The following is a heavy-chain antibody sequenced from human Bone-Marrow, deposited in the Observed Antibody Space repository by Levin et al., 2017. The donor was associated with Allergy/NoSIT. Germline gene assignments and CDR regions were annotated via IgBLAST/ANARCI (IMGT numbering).Heavy chain of an antibody. D-gene: IGHD3-10*01. CDR2: IYICGST. J-gene: IGHJ4*02. CDR1: GFTVSSNY. V-gene: IGHV3-53*01. Sequence: GGSLRLSCAASGFTVSSNYMSWVRQAPGKGPEWVSVIYICGSTSSADSVKGRFTISRDNSKNTLYLQMNSLRAEDTAVYYCARGWFGELLSHWGQGTLVTVSS. CDR3: ARGWFGELLSH.